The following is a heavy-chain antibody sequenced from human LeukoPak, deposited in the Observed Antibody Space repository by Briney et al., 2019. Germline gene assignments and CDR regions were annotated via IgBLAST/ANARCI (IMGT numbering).Heavy chain of an antibody. CDR3: AADKEGDEDFYYGMEA. CDR1: GFTFSSYA. Sequence: PGGSLRLSCAASGFTFSSYAMHWVRQAPGKGLEWVAVISYDEINKFYADSAKGRFTISRDNSKNTLYLQLNNLRGEDTAVYYCAADKEGDEDFYYGMEAWGQGTTVIVSS. CDR2: ISYDEINK. D-gene: IGHD2-21*02. J-gene: IGHJ6*02. V-gene: IGHV3-30*04.